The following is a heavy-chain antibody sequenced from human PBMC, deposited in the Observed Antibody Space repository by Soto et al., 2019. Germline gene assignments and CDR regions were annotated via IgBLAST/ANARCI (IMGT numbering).Heavy chain of an antibody. CDR2: IYYSGST. Sequence: ETLSLTCTVSGGSISSYYWSWIRQPPGKGLEWIGYIYYSGSTNYNPSLKSRVTISVDTSKNQFSLKLSSVTAADTAVYYCARVIAVAGRGMFDPWGQGTLVTVSS. V-gene: IGHV4-59*01. CDR1: GGSISSYY. D-gene: IGHD6-19*01. J-gene: IGHJ5*02. CDR3: ARVIAVAGRGMFDP.